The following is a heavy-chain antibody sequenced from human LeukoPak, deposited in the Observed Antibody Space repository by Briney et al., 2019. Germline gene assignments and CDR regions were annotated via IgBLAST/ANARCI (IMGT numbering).Heavy chain of an antibody. J-gene: IGHJ4*02. Sequence: GGSLRLSCAVSGFTVSTNYMTWVRQAPGKGLEWVSVIYSGGNMYYADSVKGRFTISRDNSKNTLYLQMHSLRAEDTAVYYCARGGGPYYSGLGTFDFWGQGTLVTVSP. D-gene: IGHD3-10*01. CDR1: GFTVSTNY. CDR3: ARGGGPYYSGLGTFDF. CDR2: IYSGGNM. V-gene: IGHV3-53*01.